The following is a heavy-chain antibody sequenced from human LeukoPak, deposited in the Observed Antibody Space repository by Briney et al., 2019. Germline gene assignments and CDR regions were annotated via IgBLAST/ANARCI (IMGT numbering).Heavy chain of an antibody. CDR2: IIPIFCTA. CDR3: ARCPYYYGSGSKTPQYYFDY. Sequence: SVNVSCKASGGTLSSYAISWVRQAPGQGLEWMGVIIPIFCTANYAQKLQGRVTITADESTSTAYMELSSLRSEDTAVYYCARCPYYYGSGSKTPQYYFDYWGQGTLVTVSS. CDR1: GGTLSSYA. J-gene: IGHJ4*02. V-gene: IGHV1-69*13. D-gene: IGHD3-10*01.